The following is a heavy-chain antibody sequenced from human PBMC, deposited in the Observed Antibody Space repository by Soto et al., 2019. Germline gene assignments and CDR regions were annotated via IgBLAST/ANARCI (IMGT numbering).Heavy chain of an antibody. Sequence: QVQLQQWGAGLLKPSETLSLTCAVYGGSFSGYYWSWIRQPPGKGLEWIGEIKHSGSTNYNPSIKRRVTIAGDTWKNQLSLKLSSVTAAGTAVYYCASPHCSGGSCLHFDPWGQGALVTVSS. CDR3: ASPHCSGGSCLHFDP. CDR2: IKHSGST. CDR1: GGSFSGYY. V-gene: IGHV4-34*01. D-gene: IGHD2-15*01. J-gene: IGHJ5*02.